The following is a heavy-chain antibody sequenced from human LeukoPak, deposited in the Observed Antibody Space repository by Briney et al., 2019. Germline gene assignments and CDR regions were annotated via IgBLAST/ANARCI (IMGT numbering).Heavy chain of an antibody. D-gene: IGHD6-13*01. Sequence: GGSLRLSCAASGFTFSSYGMHWVRQAPGKGLEWVAVISYDGSNKYYADSVKGRFTISRDNSKNTLYLQMNSLRAEDTAVYYCARDYSYSSSWYLTGDSYYYYGMDVWGQGTTVTVSS. CDR1: GFTFSSYG. CDR3: ARDYSYSSSWYLTGDSYYYYGMDV. CDR2: ISYDGSNK. V-gene: IGHV3-30*12. J-gene: IGHJ6*02.